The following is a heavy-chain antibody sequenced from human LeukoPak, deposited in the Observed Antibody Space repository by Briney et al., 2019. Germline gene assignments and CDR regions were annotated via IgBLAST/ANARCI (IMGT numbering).Heavy chain of an antibody. CDR1: GFTFSSYA. CDR2: ISSNGGST. Sequence: GGSLRLSCAASGFTFSSYAMHWVRQAPGKGLEYVSAISSNGGSTYYANSVKGRFTISRDNSKSTLYLQMGSLRAEDMAVYYCARSTLTIFGASYYYYGMDVWGQGTTVTVSS. V-gene: IGHV3-64*01. J-gene: IGHJ6*02. D-gene: IGHD3-3*01. CDR3: ARSTLTIFGASYYYYGMDV.